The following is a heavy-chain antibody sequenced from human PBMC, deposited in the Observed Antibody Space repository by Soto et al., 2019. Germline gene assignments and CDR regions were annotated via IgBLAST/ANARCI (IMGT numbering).Heavy chain of an antibody. D-gene: IGHD7-27*01. V-gene: IGHV3-7*01. CDR2: IKEEGSEK. CDR3: ARLGRDIPFDC. CDR1: GFTFSSYS. Sequence: EVQLVESGGGLVQPGGSLRLSCAASGFTFSSYSMGWVRQAPGKGPEWVANIKEEGSEKYYADSVRGRFTISRDNPENLLYLQMSSLRAEDTALYYCARLGRDIPFDCWGQGTLVTVSS. J-gene: IGHJ4*02.